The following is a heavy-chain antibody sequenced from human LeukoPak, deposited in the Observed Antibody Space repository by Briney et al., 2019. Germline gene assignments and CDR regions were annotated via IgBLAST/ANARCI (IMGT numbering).Heavy chain of an antibody. J-gene: IGHJ3*02. CDR3: AKGSRYSSSWKDAFDI. CDR2: ISGSGGST. CDR1: GFTFSSYA. Sequence: QSGGSLRLSCAASGFTFSSYAMSWVRQAPGKGLEWVSAISGSGGSTYYADSVKGRFTISRDNSKNTLYLQMNSLRAEDTAVYYCAKGSRYSSSWKDAFDIWGQGTMVTVSS. D-gene: IGHD6-13*01. V-gene: IGHV3-23*01.